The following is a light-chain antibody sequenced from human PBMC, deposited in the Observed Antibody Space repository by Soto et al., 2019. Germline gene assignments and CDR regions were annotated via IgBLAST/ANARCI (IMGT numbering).Light chain of an antibody. CDR1: QSVSSY. CDR3: QQRSNWPRGG. Sequence: EIVFTQSPATLSLSPGERATLSCRASQSVSSYLAWYQQKPGQAPRLLIYDASNRATGIPARFSGSGSGTDFTLTISSLEPEDFAVYYCQQRSNWPRGGFGQGTKVDIK. J-gene: IGKJ1*01. V-gene: IGKV3-11*01. CDR2: DAS.